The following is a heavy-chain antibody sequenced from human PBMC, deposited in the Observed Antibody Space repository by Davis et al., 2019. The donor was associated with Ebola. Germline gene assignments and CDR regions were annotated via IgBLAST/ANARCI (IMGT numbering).Heavy chain of an antibody. Sequence: GESLKISCAASGFTFSYAWMSWVRQAPGKGLEWVGRIKSKSDGGTTDYAAPVKGRFTISRDDSKNTWYLQMNSLKPEDTAVYYCTTLPTGARDYWGQGTLVTVSS. J-gene: IGHJ4*02. V-gene: IGHV3-15*01. CDR1: GFTFSYAW. CDR3: TTLPTGARDY. D-gene: IGHD2-8*02. CDR2: IKSKSDGGTT.